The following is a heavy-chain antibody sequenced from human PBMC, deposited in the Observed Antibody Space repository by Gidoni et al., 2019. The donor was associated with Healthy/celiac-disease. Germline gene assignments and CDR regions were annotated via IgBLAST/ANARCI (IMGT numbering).Heavy chain of an antibody. Sequence: QVQLVQSGAEVKKPGSSVKVSCKASGGTFRSYAISWVRQAPGQGLEWMGRIIPILGIANYAQKFQGRVTITADKSTSTAYMELSSLRSEDTAVYYCARALGYCSGGSCYGDYYYYYMDVWGKGTTVTVSS. CDR1: GGTFRSYA. CDR3: ARALGYCSGGSCYGDYYYYYMDV. J-gene: IGHJ6*03. CDR2: IIPILGIA. D-gene: IGHD2-15*01. V-gene: IGHV1-69*04.